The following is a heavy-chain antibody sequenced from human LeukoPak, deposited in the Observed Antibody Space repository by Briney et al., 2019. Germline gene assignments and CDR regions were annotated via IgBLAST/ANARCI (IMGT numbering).Heavy chain of an antibody. V-gene: IGHV1-69*05. Sequence: SVKVSCKASGGTFSSYAISWVRQAPGQGLEWMGGIIPIFGTANYAQKFQGRVTMTRNTSISTAYMELSSLRSEDTAVYYCARGAYYGDYAPDYWGQGTLVTVSS. J-gene: IGHJ4*02. CDR2: IIPIFGTA. CDR3: ARGAYYGDYAPDY. D-gene: IGHD4-17*01. CDR1: GGTFSSYA.